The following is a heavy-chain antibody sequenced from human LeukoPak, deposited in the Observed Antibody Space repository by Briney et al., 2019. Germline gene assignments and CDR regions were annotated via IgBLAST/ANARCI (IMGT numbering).Heavy chain of an antibody. D-gene: IGHD3-16*02. J-gene: IGHJ5*02. CDR1: GYTFTSYD. CDR3: ARESSLNWFDL. CDR2: ISAYNGNT. Sequence: ASVRVSCKASGYTFTSYDMNWVRQAPGQGLEWMGWISAYNGNTNYAQKLQGRVTITRDTSTSTAYMELRSLRSDDTAVYYCARESSLNWFDLWGQGTLVTVSS. V-gene: IGHV1-18*01.